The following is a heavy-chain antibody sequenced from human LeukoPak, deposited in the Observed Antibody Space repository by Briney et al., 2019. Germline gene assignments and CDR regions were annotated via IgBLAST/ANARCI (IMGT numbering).Heavy chain of an antibody. CDR2: IYYTGST. CDR3: ARAVLATKSEHWFDS. D-gene: IGHD2-8*01. V-gene: IGHV4-59*01. J-gene: IGHJ5*01. Sequence: SETLSLTCAVYGGSFSGFYWSWIRQPPGKGLEWIGYIYYTGSTNYNSSLKSRVTISVDTSKNQFSLNLSSVTAADTAMYYCARAVLATKSEHWFDSWGQGTLVTVSS. CDR1: GGSFSGFY.